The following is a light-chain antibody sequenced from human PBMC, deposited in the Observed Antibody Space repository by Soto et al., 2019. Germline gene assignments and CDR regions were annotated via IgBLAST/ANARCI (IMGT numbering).Light chain of an antibody. CDR2: EVT. CDR1: GSDVGGYDY. V-gene: IGLV2-14*01. J-gene: IGLJ1*01. Sequence: QSVLAQPASVSGSPGQSITISCTGTGSDVGGYDYVSWYQHHPGKAPKVMIYEVTNRPSGVSNRFSGSKSGNTASLTISGLLAEDEADYYCSSYTSSGTYVFGTGTKVTVL. CDR3: SSYTSSGTYV.